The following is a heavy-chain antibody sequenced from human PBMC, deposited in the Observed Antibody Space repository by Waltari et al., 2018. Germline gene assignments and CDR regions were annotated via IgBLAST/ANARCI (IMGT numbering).Heavy chain of an antibody. CDR1: GFTFSPYS. Sequence: EVQLVESGGGLVKPGGSLRLSCAASGFTFSPYSMSWIRQAPGKGLEWVSSIGTTGSYIYYANSVRGRFTISRDNAKNSRFLQMNGLRADDTGVYYCARDGEFLRLGTTDYWGQGTLITVSS. CDR3: ARDGEFLRLGTTDY. D-gene: IGHD3-10*01. CDR2: IGTTGSYI. J-gene: IGHJ4*02. V-gene: IGHV3-21*02.